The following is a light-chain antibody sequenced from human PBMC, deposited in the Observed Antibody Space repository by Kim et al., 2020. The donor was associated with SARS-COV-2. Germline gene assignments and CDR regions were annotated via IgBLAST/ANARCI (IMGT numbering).Light chain of an antibody. Sequence: EIVLTQSPGTLSLSPGERATLSCRASQSVSSIYLAWYQQKPGQAPRLLIYDASNRATGIPARFSGSGSGTDFTLTISSLEPEDFAVYYCQQRSNWPLMYTFGQGTKLEI. CDR3: QQRSNWPLMYT. CDR1: QSVSSIY. V-gene: IGKV3-11*01. J-gene: IGKJ2*01. CDR2: DAS.